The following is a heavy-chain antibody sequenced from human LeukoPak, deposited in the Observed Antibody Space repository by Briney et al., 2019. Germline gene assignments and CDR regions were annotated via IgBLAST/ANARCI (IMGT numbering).Heavy chain of an antibody. CDR3: TTGRXDXCNFPFDS. Sequence: GSLRLSCAASGFTFSSYDMHWVRQTTGKGLEWVSAIGAGGDTYYSDSVKGRFTISRENAKNSLFLQMNSLRAGDSAVYYCTTGRXDXCNFPFDSWGQGTQVTVSS. D-gene: IGHD5-24*01. CDR2: IGAGGDT. CDR1: GFTFSSYD. J-gene: IGHJ4*02. V-gene: IGHV3-13*04.